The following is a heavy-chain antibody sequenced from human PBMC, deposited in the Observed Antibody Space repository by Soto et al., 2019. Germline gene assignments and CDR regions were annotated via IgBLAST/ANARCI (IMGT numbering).Heavy chain of an antibody. J-gene: IGHJ6*02. CDR3: TTGRITIFGGILYGMDV. CDR2: IDPSDSYT. CDR1: GYSSTSYG. Sequence: GETLKISCKGSGYSSTSYGISCVRQMSGKDLEWMGRIDPSDSYTNYSPSFQGHVTISADKSISTAYLQWSSLKASDTAMYYCTTGRITIFGGILYGMDVWGQGTTVTVSS. D-gene: IGHD3-3*01. V-gene: IGHV5-10-1*01.